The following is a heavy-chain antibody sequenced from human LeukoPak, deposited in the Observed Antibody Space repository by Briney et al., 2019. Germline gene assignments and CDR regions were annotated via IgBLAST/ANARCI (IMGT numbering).Heavy chain of an antibody. D-gene: IGHD6-19*01. V-gene: IGHV3-48*02. CDR3: ARLCVVSRGSYVYDAFDI. CDR2: ISSSIITT. J-gene: IGHJ3*02. Sequence: GGSLRLSCAASGFTFSSYSMNWVRQAPGKGLEWVSYISSSIITTYYADSVKGRFTISRDNSKNTLYLQMNSLRDEDTAVYYCARLCVVSRGSYVYDAFDIWGHETMVTVSS. CDR1: GFTFSSYS.